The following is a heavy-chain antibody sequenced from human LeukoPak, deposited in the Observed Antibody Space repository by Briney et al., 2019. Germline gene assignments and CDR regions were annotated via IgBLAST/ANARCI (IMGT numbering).Heavy chain of an antibody. CDR2: INSDGSST. J-gene: IGHJ4*02. V-gene: IGHV3-74*01. CDR3: AREYLGVDGDYGLAFDY. D-gene: IGHD4-17*01. CDR1: GFTFSSYW. Sequence: GGSLRLSCAASGFTFSSYWMHWVRQAPGKGLGWVSRINSDGSSTNYADSVKGRFTISRDNAKNTLYLQMNSLRAEDTAVYYCAREYLGVDGDYGLAFDYWGQGTLVTVSS.